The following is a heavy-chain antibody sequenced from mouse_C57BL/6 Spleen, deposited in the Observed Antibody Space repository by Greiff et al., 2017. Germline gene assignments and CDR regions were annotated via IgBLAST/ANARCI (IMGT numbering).Heavy chain of an antibody. CDR2: ISYDGSN. J-gene: IGHJ4*01. V-gene: IGHV3-6*01. D-gene: IGHD2-10*02. CDR1: GYSITSGYY. CDR3: AREGYGNPDYYAMDY. Sequence: EVKLMESGPGLVKPSQSLSLTCSVTGYSITSGYYWNWIRQFPGNKLEWMGYISYDGSNNSNPSLKNRISITRDTSTNQFFLKLNSVTTEDTATYYCAREGYGNPDYYAMDYWGQGTSVTVSS.